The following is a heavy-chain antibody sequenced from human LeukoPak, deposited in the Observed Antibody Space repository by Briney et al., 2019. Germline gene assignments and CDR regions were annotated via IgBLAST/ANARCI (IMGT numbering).Heavy chain of an antibody. V-gene: IGHV3-23*01. J-gene: IGHJ4*02. CDR1: GFTFSSYA. CDR2: ISGSGGST. D-gene: IGHD2-2*01. CDR3: AKDLGERYCSSTSCYRFDY. Sequence: GGALRLSCAASGFTFSSYAMSWVRQAPGKGPEWVSAISGSGGSTYYADSVKGRFTISRDNSKNTLYLQMNSLRAEDTAVYYCAKDLGERYCSSTSCYRFDYWGQGTLVTVSS.